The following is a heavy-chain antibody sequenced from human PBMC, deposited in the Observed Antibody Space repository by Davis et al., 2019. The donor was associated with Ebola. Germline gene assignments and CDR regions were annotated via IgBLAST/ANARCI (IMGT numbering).Heavy chain of an antibody. D-gene: IGHD5-18*01. CDR2: IIPIFGTA. J-gene: IGHJ6*02. CDR3: ARVLGYSYGSRGYYYYGMDV. V-gene: IGHV1-69*06. CDR1: GGTFSSYA. Sequence: SVKVSCKASGGTFSSYAISWVRQAPGQGLEWMGGIIPIFGTANYAQKFQGRVTITADKSTSTAYMELSSLRSEDTAVYYCARVLGYSYGSRGYYYYGMDVWGQGTTVTVSS.